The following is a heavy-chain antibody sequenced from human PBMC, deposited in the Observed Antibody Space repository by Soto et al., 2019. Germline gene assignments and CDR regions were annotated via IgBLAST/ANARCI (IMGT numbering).Heavy chain of an antibody. D-gene: IGHD2-2*01. CDR3: ARGSSSCYGRCFDY. V-gene: IGHV4-59*01. Sequence: QVQLQESGPGLVKPSETLSLTCTVSGGSISSYYWSWIRQSPGKGLEWFGYISYSGSTNYNPSLKSRLTISGDTSKNQFSLNLSSVTAADTAVYYCARGSSSCYGRCFDYWGQGTLVTVSS. CDR2: ISYSGST. J-gene: IGHJ4*02. CDR1: GGSISSYY.